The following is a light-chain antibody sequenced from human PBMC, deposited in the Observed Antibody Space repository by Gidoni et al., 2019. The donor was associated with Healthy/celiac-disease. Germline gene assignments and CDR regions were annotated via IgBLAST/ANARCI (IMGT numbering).Light chain of an antibody. CDR2: DAS. V-gene: IGKV1-33*01. J-gene: IGKJ4*01. CDR3: QQYDNLPRGWLT. Sequence: DIQMTQSPSSLSASVGDRVTITCQASQDISNYLNWYQQKPGKAPKLLIYDASNLETGVPSRFSGSGSGTDFTFTISSLQPEDIATYYCQQYDNLPRGWLTFGGGTKVEIK. CDR1: QDISNY.